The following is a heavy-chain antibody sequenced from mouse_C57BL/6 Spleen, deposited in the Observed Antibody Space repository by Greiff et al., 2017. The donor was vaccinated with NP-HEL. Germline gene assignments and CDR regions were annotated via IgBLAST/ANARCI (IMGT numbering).Heavy chain of an antibody. J-gene: IGHJ2*01. CDR2: INPNNGGT. Sequence: VQLQQSGPELVKPGASVKISCKASGYTFTDYYMNWVKQSHGKSLEWIGDINPNNGGTSYNQKFKGKATLTVDKSSSTAYMELRSLTSEDSAVYYCARKGYGIDYWGQGTTLTVSS. V-gene: IGHV1-26*01. D-gene: IGHD1-2*01. CDR1: GYTFTDYY. CDR3: ARKGYGIDY.